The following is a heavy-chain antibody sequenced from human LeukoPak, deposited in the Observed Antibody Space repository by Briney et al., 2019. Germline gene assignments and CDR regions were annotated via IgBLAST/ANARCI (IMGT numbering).Heavy chain of an antibody. CDR1: GYTFTSYG. D-gene: IGHD5-18*01. Sequence: ASVKVSCKASGYTFTSYGISWVRQAPGQGLEWMGWISAYNGNTNYAQKLQGRVTITADESTSTAYMELSSLRSEDTAVYYCARDIGRGYSYGHWGQGTLVTVSS. J-gene: IGHJ4*02. CDR3: ARDIGRGYSYGH. V-gene: IGHV1-18*01. CDR2: ISAYNGNT.